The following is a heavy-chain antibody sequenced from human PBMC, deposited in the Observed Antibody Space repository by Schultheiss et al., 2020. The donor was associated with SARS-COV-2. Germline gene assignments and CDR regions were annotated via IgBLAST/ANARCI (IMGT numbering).Heavy chain of an antibody. CDR2: IWYDGSNK. V-gene: IGHV3-33*06. D-gene: IGHD5-18*01. CDR3: AKGHGYSYDPFDY. CDR1: GFTFSSYG. J-gene: IGHJ4*02. Sequence: GGSLRLSCAASGFTFSSYGMHWVRQAPGKGLEWVAVIWYDGSNKYYADSVKGRFTISRDNSKNTLYLQMNSLRAEDTAVYYCAKGHGYSYDPFDYWGQGTLVTVSS.